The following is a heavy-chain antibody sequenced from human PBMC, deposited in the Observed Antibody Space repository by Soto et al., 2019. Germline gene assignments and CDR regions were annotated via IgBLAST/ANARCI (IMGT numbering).Heavy chain of an antibody. V-gene: IGHV4-59*01. CDR2: IFYSGST. CDR1: GGSISSYY. J-gene: IGHJ6*02. CDR3: ASIAVAGTHYYYYYGMDV. D-gene: IGHD6-19*01. Sequence: SEPLSLTCTVSGGSISSYYWSWIRQPPGKGLEWIGYIFYSGSTNYNSSLKSRVIISVDTSKNQFSLKLSSVTAADTAVYYCASIAVAGTHYYYYYGMDVWGQGTTVTVS.